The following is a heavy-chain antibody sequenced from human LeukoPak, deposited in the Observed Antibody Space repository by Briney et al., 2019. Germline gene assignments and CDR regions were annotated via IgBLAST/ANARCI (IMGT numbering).Heavy chain of an antibody. CDR3: ARGSRYFDWTPKKNWFDP. V-gene: IGHV1-18*01. CDR2: ISAYNGNT. CDR1: GYTFTSYG. Sequence: ASVTVSCKASGYTFTSYGISWVRQAPGQGLEWMGWISAYNGNTNYAQKLQGRVTMTTDTSTSTAYMELRSLRSDDTAVYYCARGSRYFDWTPKKNWFDPWGQGTLVTVSS. D-gene: IGHD3-9*01. J-gene: IGHJ5*02.